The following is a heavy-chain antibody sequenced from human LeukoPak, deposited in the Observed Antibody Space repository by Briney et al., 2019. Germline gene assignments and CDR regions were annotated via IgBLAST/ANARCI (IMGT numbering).Heavy chain of an antibody. Sequence: GGSLRLSCAASGFTFSSYCMNWVRQAPGKGLVWVSRIASDGSSTTYADSVKGRFSISRDNAKNTLYLQMNSLRVEDTAVYYCAGGRPHGNDYWGQGTLVTVSS. CDR1: GFTFSSYC. J-gene: IGHJ4*02. V-gene: IGHV3-74*01. CDR3: AGGRPHGNDY. CDR2: IASDGSST. D-gene: IGHD4-23*01.